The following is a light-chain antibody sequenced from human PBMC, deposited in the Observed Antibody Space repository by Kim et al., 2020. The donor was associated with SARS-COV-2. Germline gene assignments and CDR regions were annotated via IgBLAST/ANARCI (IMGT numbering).Light chain of an antibody. J-gene: IGLJ2*01. CDR1: SSNIGTNY. CDR3: ATWDSGLSAGV. V-gene: IGLV1-51*01. CDR2: DTS. Sequence: GPMVTISCSGSSSNIGTNYVSWYQQLPGTAPKLLVYDTSERPSGVPDRFSGSKSGTSATLDITGLQTGDEAQYYCATWDSGLSAGVFGGGTQLTVL.